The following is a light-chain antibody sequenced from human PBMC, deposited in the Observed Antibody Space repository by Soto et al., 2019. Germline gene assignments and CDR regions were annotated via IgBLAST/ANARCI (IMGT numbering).Light chain of an antibody. Sequence: DIQMTQFPSSLSASVGDRVTITCRASQGIRNDLGWYQQKPGKAPKRLIYAAASLQSGVPSRLSGSGSGTEFTLAISSLQPEDSATFYCLQHSTYPLTFGQGTKVEIK. J-gene: IGKJ1*01. CDR3: LQHSTYPLT. CDR2: AAA. V-gene: IGKV1-17*01. CDR1: QGIRND.